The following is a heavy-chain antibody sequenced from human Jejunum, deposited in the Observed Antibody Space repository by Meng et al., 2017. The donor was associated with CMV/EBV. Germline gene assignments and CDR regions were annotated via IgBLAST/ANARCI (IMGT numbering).Heavy chain of an antibody. CDR1: GYTFTNYG. CDR2: ISAYNGNT. J-gene: IGHJ4*02. D-gene: IGHD1-26*01. CDR3: ARVEVGITSGDY. Sequence: QGHWVHAGGEVKKPGASLKVSCKASGYTFTNYGNTWVRQAPGQGLGWMGWISAYNGNTNYAQTLQGRVTMTTDTSTSTAYMELRSLRSDDTAVYYCARVEVGITSGDYWGQGTLVTVSS. V-gene: IGHV1-18*01.